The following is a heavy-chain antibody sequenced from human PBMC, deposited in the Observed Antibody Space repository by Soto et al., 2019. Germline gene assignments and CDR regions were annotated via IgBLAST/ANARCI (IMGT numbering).Heavy chain of an antibody. D-gene: IGHD2-21*01. V-gene: IGHV3-23*04. Sequence: EVRLVESGGGLVQPGGSLRLSCAASGITISNYPMSWVRQAPGKGLDWGSGISGSGDTTYYADSAKGRFTISKDISKNSLFLQLDSLRVEDSALYFCVKDDGGDPSTAPHWGQGTLVTVS. CDR1: GITISNYP. CDR3: VKDDGGDPSTAPH. J-gene: IGHJ4*02. CDR2: ISGSGDTT.